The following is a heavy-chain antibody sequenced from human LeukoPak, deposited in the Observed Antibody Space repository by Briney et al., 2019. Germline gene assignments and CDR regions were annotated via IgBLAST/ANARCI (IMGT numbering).Heavy chain of an antibody. Sequence: KPSETLSLTCTVSGGSISSYYWSWIRQPPGKGLEWIGYIYYSGSTNYNPSLKSRVTISVDTSKNQVSLKLTSVTAADTAVYYCARNGYGSGSSWWGQGTLVTVSS. CDR2: IYYSGST. D-gene: IGHD3-10*01. CDR1: GGSISSYY. CDR3: ARNGYGSGSSW. V-gene: IGHV4-59*08. J-gene: IGHJ4*02.